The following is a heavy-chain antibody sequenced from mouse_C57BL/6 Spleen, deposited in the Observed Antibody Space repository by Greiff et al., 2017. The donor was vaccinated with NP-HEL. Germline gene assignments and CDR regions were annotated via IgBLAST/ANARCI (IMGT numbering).Heavy chain of an antibody. CDR2: IYPSDSET. CDR1: GYTFTSYW. D-gene: IGHD1-1*01. J-gene: IGHJ3*01. V-gene: IGHV1-61*01. CDR3: ARFPDYYGSSRFAY. Sequence: QVQLQQPGAELVRPGSSVKLSCKASGYTFTSYWMDWVKQRPGQGLEWIGNIYPSDSETHYNQKFKDKATLTVDKSSSTAYMQLSSLTSADSAVYYFARFPDYYGSSRFAYWGQGTLVTVAA.